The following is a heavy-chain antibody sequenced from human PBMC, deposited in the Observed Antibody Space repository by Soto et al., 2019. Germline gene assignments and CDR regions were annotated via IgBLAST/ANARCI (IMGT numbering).Heavy chain of an antibody. Sequence: SETLSLTCTVSGGSISSYYWSWIRQPPGRGLEWIGYIYYSGSTNYNPSLKSRVTISVDTSKNQFSLKLSSVTAADTAVYYCARSYYDILTGFTWGQGTLVTAPQ. CDR3: ARSYYDILTGFT. J-gene: IGHJ5*02. D-gene: IGHD3-9*01. V-gene: IGHV4-59*01. CDR2: IYYSGST. CDR1: GGSISSYY.